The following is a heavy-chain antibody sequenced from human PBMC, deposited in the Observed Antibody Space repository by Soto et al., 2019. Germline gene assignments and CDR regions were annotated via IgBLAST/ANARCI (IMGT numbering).Heavy chain of an antibody. D-gene: IGHD2-21*02. Sequence: PPGSLTLSCAASGFPFSGYVMSWVRQPQGKGLEWNSIISGSGTTTPYAETVKGRFTITRDNSNNTLFLQMKGSRADDTAVYYCAKNGCGGDCYASVAGNWLDPWGQGTLVTVSS. CDR3: AKNGCGGDCYASVAGNWLDP. CDR1: GFPFSGYV. CDR2: ISGSGTTT. V-gene: IGHV3-23*01. J-gene: IGHJ5*02.